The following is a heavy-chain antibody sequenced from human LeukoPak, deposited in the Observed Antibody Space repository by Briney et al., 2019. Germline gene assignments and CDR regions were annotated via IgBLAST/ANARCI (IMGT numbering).Heavy chain of an antibody. CDR2: IWYDGSNK. D-gene: IGHD6-19*01. CDR1: GFTFSSYG. V-gene: IGHV3-33*06. J-gene: IGHJ4*02. Sequence: GGSLRLSCAASGFTFSSYGMHWVRQAPGKGLEWAAVIWYDGSNKYYADSVKGRFTISRDNSKNTLYLQMNSLRAEDTAVYYCAKSYSSGWYGPDYWGQGTLVTVSS. CDR3: AKSYSSGWYGPDY.